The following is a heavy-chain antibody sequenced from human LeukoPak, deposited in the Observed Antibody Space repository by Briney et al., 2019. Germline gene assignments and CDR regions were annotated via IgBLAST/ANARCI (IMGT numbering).Heavy chain of an antibody. V-gene: IGHV4-61*01. CDR3: ARGYYDSSGSSCPFEN. Sequence: SETLSLTCTVSGGSISSSSYYWSWIRQPPGKGLEWIGFIHYGGSTNYNPSLKSRVTTSLDTSKNQFSLQLSSVTAADTAIYYCARGYYDSSGSSCPFENWGQGTLVTVSS. CDR2: IHYGGST. CDR1: GGSISSSSYY. D-gene: IGHD3-22*01. J-gene: IGHJ4*02.